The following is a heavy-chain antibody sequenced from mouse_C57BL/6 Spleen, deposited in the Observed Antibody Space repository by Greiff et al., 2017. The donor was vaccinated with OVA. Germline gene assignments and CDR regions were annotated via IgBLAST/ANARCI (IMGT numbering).Heavy chain of an antibody. CDR2: ISSGSSTI. V-gene: IGHV5-17*01. D-gene: IGHD1-1*01. J-gene: IGHJ2*01. CDR3: ASSLLDY. CDR1: GFTFSDYG. Sequence: EVKLEESGGGLVKPGGSLKLSCAASGFTFSDYGMHWVRQAPEKGLEWVAYISSGSSTIYYADTVKGRFTISRDNAKNTLFLQMTSLRSEDTAMYYCASSLLDYWGQGTTLTVSS.